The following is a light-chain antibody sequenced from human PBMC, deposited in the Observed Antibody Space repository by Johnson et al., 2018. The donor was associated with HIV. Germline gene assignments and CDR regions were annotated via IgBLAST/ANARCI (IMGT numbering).Light chain of an antibody. CDR3: GTWESSLTVVV. J-gene: IGLJ1*01. CDR1: SSNIGNNY. V-gene: IGLV1-51*02. Sequence: SVLTQPPSVSAAPGQKVTISCSGSSSNIGNNYVSWYQQFPGTAPKLLIYENNKRPSGIPDRFSGSKSGTSATLGITGLQTGDAADYYCGTWESSLTVVVFGTGTKVTVL. CDR2: ENN.